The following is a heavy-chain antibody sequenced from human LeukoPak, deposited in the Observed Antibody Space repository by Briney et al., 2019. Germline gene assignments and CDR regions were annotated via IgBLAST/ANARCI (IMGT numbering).Heavy chain of an antibody. Sequence: ASVKVSCKASGYTFTSYGISWVRQAPGQGLEWMGWISAYNGNTNYAQKLQGRVTMSTDTSTSTAYMELRSLRSDDTAVYYCARDLYSNYYVRRYYGMDVWGQGTTVTVSS. J-gene: IGHJ6*02. D-gene: IGHD4-11*01. CDR1: GYTFTSYG. CDR3: ARDLYSNYYVRRYYGMDV. V-gene: IGHV1-18*01. CDR2: ISAYNGNT.